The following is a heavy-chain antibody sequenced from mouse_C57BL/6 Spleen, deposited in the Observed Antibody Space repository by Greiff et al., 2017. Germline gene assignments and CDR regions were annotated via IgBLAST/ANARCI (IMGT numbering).Heavy chain of an antibody. CDR2: IYPRSGNT. J-gene: IGHJ4*01. D-gene: IGHD3-2*02. CDR3: AKRGSGYVYAMDY. V-gene: IGHV1-81*01. CDR1: GYTFTSYG. Sequence: QVQLQQSGAELARPGASVKLSCKASGYTFTSYGISWVKQRTGQGLEWIGEIYPRSGNTYHNEKFKGKATLTADKSSSTAYMELRSLTSEDSAVYFCAKRGSGYVYAMDYWGQGTSVTVSS.